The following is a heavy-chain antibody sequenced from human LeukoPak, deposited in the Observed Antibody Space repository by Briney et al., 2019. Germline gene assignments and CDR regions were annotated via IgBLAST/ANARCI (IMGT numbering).Heavy chain of an antibody. D-gene: IGHD4-11*01. J-gene: IGHJ5*01. CDR2: ISGSGGST. CDR1: GFTFSGYA. V-gene: IGHV3-23*01. Sequence: GGSLRLSCAASGFTFSGYAMGWVRQAPGKGLEWVSAISGSGGSTYYADSVKGRFTISRDNSKKTLYLQMNSLGAEDTAVYYCAKDSSNYDSWGQGTLVTVSS. CDR3: AKDSSNYDS.